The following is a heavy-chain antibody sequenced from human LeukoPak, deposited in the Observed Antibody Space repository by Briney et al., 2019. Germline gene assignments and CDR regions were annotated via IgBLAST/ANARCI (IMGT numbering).Heavy chain of an antibody. D-gene: IGHD1-26*01. CDR2: IYYSGST. CDR3: ARPTSGSYSAPFDY. Sequence: SETLSLTCTVSGGSIGSSNYYWGWIRQPPGTGLEWIGSIYYSGSTYSNPSLKSRVTISVDTSKNQFSLKLSSVTAADTAVYYCARPTSGSYSAPFDYWGQGTLVTVSS. CDR1: GGSIGSSNYY. V-gene: IGHV4-39*01. J-gene: IGHJ4*01.